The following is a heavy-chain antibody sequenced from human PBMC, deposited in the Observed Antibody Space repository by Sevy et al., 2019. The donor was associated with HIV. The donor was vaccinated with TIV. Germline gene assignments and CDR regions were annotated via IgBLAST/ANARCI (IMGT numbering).Heavy chain of an antibody. CDR3: ATHAGIAAAGRVFDY. V-gene: IGHV3-72*01. Sequence: GGSLILSCVASGFTFSDHYMEWVRHAPGKGLEWVGRTRNKADGYTTEYAASVKGRFTISRDESKNSLYVQMNSLKAEDTAVYYCATHAGIAAAGRVFDYWGQGTLVTVSS. J-gene: IGHJ4*02. D-gene: IGHD6-13*01. CDR1: GFTFSDHY. CDR2: TRNKADGYTT.